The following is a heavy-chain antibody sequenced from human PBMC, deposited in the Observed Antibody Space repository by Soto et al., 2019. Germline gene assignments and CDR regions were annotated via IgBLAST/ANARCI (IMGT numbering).Heavy chain of an antibody. J-gene: IGHJ4*02. V-gene: IGHV4-31*03. CDR3: ARTKCSGGSCYSWSLDY. CDR1: GGSITTGGYY. D-gene: IGHD2-15*01. CDR2: RYYSEST. Sequence: TLSFTFTVAGGSITTGGYYWSWIRQLPGKGLEWIGHRYYSESTYYNPSLKSRVSISLDTSKNQFSLKLSFVTAADTAMYYCARTKCSGGSCYSWSLDYWGQGTPVTVSS.